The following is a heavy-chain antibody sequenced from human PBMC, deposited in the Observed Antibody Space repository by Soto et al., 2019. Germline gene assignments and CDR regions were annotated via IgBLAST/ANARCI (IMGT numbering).Heavy chain of an antibody. CDR2: IYRTGST. CDR3: ARDFLDTTVDYYVDS. Sequence: QVQLQESGPGLVKPSQTLSLTCTVSGVSLTNGDSYWSWIRQSPGKGLEWIGYIYRTGSTQCHPSLRSRVTMSLDTSKGQFALSLTSLTVADTAVYYCARDFLDTTVDYYVDSWGQGILVTVSS. J-gene: IGHJ4*02. V-gene: IGHV4-30-4*01. D-gene: IGHD4-17*01. CDR1: GVSLTNGDSY.